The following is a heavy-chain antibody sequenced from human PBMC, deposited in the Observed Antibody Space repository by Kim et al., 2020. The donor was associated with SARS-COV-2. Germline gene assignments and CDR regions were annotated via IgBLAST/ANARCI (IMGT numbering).Heavy chain of an antibody. V-gene: IGHV3-21*01. D-gene: IGHD2-15*01. CDR3: ARDFEDIVVVVADYYYYYGMDV. J-gene: IGHJ6*02. Sequence: GGSLRLSCAASGFTFSSYSMNWVRQAPGKGLEWVSSISSSSSYIYYADSVKGRFTISRDNAKNSLYLQMNSLRAEDTAVYYCARDFEDIVVVVADYYYYYGMDVGGQGTTVTVSS. CDR1: GFTFSSYS. CDR2: ISSSSSYI.